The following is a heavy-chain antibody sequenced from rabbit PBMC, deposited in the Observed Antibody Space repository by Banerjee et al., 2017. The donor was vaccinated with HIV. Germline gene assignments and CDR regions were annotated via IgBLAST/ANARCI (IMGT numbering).Heavy chain of an antibody. J-gene: IGHJ3*01. D-gene: IGHD6-1*01. CDR1: GFTFSSYW. V-gene: IGHV1S40*01. CDR2: IYGGSSGTT. CDR3: ARAAVDGYGWDL. Sequence: QSLEESGGGLVQPEGSLTLTCTASGFTFSSYWMNWVRQAPGKGLEWIAGIYGGSSGTTYYATWAKGRFTISKTSSTTVTLQMPSLTAADTATYFCARAAVDGYGWDLWGQGTLVTVS.